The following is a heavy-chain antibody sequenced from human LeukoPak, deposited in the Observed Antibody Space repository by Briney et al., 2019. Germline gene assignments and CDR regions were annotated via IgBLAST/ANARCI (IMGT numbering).Heavy chain of an antibody. Sequence: GGSLRLSCAASGFTFSSYSMTWVRQAPGKGLEWVSSISSSSSYIYYADSVKGRFTISRDNAKNSLYLQMNSLRAEDTAVYYCARDHYYDSSGYTHFDYWGQGTLVTVSS. D-gene: IGHD3-22*01. CDR3: ARDHYYDSSGYTHFDY. V-gene: IGHV3-21*01. CDR1: GFTFSSYS. J-gene: IGHJ4*02. CDR2: ISSSSSYI.